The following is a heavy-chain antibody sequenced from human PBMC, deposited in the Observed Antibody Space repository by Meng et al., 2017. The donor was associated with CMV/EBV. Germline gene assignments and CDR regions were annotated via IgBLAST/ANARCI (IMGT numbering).Heavy chain of an antibody. V-gene: IGHV4-34*01. CDR2: INHSGST. CDR1: GGSFSGYY. Sequence: SETLSLTCAVYGGSFSGYYWSWIRQPPGKGLEWIGEINHSGSTNYNPSLKSRVTISVDTSKNQFSLKLSSVTAADTAVYYCARGRYYYDSSGYAYFDYWGQGTLVTVPQ. CDR3: ARGRYYYDSSGYAYFDY. D-gene: IGHD3-22*01. J-gene: IGHJ4*02.